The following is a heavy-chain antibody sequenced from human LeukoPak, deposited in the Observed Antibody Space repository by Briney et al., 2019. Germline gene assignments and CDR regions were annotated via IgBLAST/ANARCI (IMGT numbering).Heavy chain of an antibody. Sequence: SQTLSLTCSVSGGSISSGTYYWSWIRQPPGKGLECIGYIYYSGSTNYNPSLKSRVTISVDTSKNQFSLKLSSVTAADTAVYYCARHRTYYYGSGSYYLDYWGQGTLVTVSS. CDR1: GGSISSGTYY. D-gene: IGHD3-10*01. CDR2: IYYSGST. V-gene: IGHV4-61*01. CDR3: ARHRTYYYGSGSYYLDY. J-gene: IGHJ4*02.